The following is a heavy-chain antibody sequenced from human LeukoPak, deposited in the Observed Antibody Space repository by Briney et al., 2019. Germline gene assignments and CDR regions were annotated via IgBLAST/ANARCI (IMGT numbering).Heavy chain of an antibody. Sequence: SVKVSCKASGGTFSSYAISWVRQAPGQGLEWMGGIIPIFGTANYAQKFQGRVTITADESTSTAYMELSSLRSEDTAVYYCARAQASTLGYCSGGSCYYYYYMDVWGKGTTVTVSS. D-gene: IGHD2-15*01. CDR3: ARAQASTLGYCSGGSCYYYYYMDV. V-gene: IGHV1-69*01. J-gene: IGHJ6*03. CDR2: IIPIFGTA. CDR1: GGTFSSYA.